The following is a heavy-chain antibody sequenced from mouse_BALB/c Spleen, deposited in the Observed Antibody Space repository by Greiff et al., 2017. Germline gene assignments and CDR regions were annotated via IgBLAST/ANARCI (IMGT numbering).Heavy chain of an antibody. D-gene: IGHD1-1*01. J-gene: IGHJ3*01. CDR3: ARGKYYGSSYVAWFAY. Sequence: VQLQQSGAELMKPGASVKISCKATGYTFSSYWIEWVKQRPGHGLEWIGEILPGSGSTNYNEKFKGKVTFTADTSSNTAYMQLSSLTSEDSAVYYCARGKYYGSSYVAWFAYWGQGTLVTVSA. CDR1: GYTFSSYW. V-gene: IGHV1-9*01. CDR2: ILPGSGST.